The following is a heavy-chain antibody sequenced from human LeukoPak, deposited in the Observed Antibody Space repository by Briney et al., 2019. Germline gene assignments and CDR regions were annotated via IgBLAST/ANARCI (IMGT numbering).Heavy chain of an antibody. Sequence: PGGSLRLSCAASGFTFSSYSMNWVRQAPGKGLEWVSSISSSSSYICYADSVKGRFTISRDNAKNSLYLQMNSLRAEDTAVYYCARDLYGSGSYYNYYWGQGTLVTVSS. CDR1: GFTFSSYS. D-gene: IGHD3-10*01. V-gene: IGHV3-21*01. CDR2: ISSSSSYI. J-gene: IGHJ4*02. CDR3: ARDLYGSGSYYNYY.